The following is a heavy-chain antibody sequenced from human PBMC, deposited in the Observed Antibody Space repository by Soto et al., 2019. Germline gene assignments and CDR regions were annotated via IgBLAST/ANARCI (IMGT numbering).Heavy chain of an antibody. CDR1: GYTFTGYY. Sequence: GASVKVSCKASGYTFTGYYMHWVRQAPGQGLEWMGWINPNSGGTNYAQKFQGRVTMTRDTSISTAYMELSRLRSDDTAVYYCARAELTMIVVVITQGSNWFDPWGRGTLVTVSS. V-gene: IGHV1-2*02. J-gene: IGHJ5*02. D-gene: IGHD3-22*01. CDR2: INPNSGGT. CDR3: ARAELTMIVVVITQGSNWFDP.